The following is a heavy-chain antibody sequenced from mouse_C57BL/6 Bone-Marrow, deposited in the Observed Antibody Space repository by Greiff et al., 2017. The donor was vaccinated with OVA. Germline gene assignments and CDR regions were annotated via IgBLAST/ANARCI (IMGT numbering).Heavy chain of an antibody. CDR2: INPSTGGT. V-gene: IGHV1-42*01. J-gene: IGHJ4*01. Sequence: VQLKESGPELVRPGASVKISCKASGYSFTGYYMNWVKQSPEQSLEWIGEINPSTGGTTYNQKFKAKATLTVDKSSSTAYMQLRSLTSEDSAVYYCARCGYPFYYALDYWGQGTSVTVSA. CDR3: ARCGYPFYYALDY. D-gene: IGHD2-2*01. CDR1: GYSFTGYY.